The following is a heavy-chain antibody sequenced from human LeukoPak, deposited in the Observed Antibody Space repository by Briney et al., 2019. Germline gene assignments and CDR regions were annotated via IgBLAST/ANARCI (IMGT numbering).Heavy chain of an antibody. CDR2: ISVYNGNT. CDR3: ARDLRGYYGSGSFFDY. V-gene: IGHV1-18*01. D-gene: IGHD3-10*01. J-gene: IGHJ4*02. CDR1: GYTFTSYG. Sequence: GASVKVSCKASGYTFTSYGINWVRQAPGQGLEWMGWISVYNGNTNYEQKLQGRVTITTDTSTSTAYMELRSLRSDDTAVYYCARDLRGYYGSGSFFDYWGQGTLVTVSS.